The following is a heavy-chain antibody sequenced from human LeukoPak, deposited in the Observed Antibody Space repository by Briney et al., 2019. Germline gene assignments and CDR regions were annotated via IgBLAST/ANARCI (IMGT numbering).Heavy chain of an antibody. Sequence: GRSLRLSCAASGFTFSSYAMHWVRQAPGKGLEWVAVISYDGSNKYYADSVKGRFTISRDNSKNTLYLQMNSLRAEDTAVYYCARDRRGSSGYLVYWGQGTLVTVSS. CDR1: GFTFSSYA. D-gene: IGHD3-22*01. CDR2: ISYDGSNK. CDR3: ARDRRGSSGYLVY. V-gene: IGHV3-30-3*01. J-gene: IGHJ4*02.